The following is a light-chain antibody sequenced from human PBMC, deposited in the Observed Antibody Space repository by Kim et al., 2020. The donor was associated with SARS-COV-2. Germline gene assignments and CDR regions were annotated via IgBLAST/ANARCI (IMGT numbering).Light chain of an antibody. CDR2: GKN. CDR1: SLRSYY. J-gene: IGLJ1*01. CDR3: NSRDSSGNHYV. V-gene: IGLV3-19*01. Sequence: ALGQTVRITCQGDSLRSYYESWYQQKPGQAPVLVIYGKNNRPSGIPDRFSGSSSGNTASLTITGAQAEDEADYYCNSRDSSGNHYVFGTGTKVTVL.